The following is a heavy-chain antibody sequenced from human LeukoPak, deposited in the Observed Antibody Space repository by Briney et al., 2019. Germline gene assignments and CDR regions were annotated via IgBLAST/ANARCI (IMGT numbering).Heavy chain of an antibody. D-gene: IGHD2-21*01. CDR3: ARGYSTSAYNWFDP. CDR2: INHSGST. CDR1: GGSFSGYY. Sequence: PSETLSLTCAVYGGSFSGYYWSWIRQPPGKGLEWIGEINHSGSTNYNPSLKSRVTISVDTSKNQFSLKLSSVTAADTAVYYCARGYSTSAYNWFDPWGQGTLVAVSS. V-gene: IGHV4-34*01. J-gene: IGHJ5*02.